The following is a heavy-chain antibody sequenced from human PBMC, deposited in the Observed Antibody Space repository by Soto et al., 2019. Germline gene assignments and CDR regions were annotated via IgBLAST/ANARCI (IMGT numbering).Heavy chain of an antibody. V-gene: IGHV4-4*07. J-gene: IGHJ5*02. D-gene: IGHD3-3*01. CDR3: ARGQRFSDWFDP. CDR2: IYSSGNT. Sequence: EXLXLTCNGSSGTIXVYYWTWIRQPAGKGLELIGRIYSSGNTKYNPSLQSRVTMSLDTSNNQFSLRLTSFTAADTAVYYCARGQRFSDWFDPWGQGTLVTVS. CDR1: SGTIXVYY.